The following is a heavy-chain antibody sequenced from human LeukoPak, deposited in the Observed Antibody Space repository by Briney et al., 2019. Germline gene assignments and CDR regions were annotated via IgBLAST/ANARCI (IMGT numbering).Heavy chain of an antibody. J-gene: IGHJ4*02. CDR3: ARDLDLTGRGYSYGYGYGDY. CDR2: KYHSGST. Sequence: SETLSLTCSISRHSISSAYYWGWIRQPPGKGLEWIGSKYHSGSTFYNPSLKSRVTMSVDTSKNQFSLKLTSVTAADTAVYYCARDLDLTGRGYSYGYGYGDYWGQGTLVTVSS. CDR1: RHSISSAYY. V-gene: IGHV4-38-2*02. D-gene: IGHD5-18*01.